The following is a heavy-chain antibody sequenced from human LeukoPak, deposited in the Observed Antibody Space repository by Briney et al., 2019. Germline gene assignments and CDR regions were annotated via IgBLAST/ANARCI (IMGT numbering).Heavy chain of an antibody. V-gene: IGHV1-18*01. CDR3: ARVGIVDTAMVGSNWFDP. CDR1: GYTFTSYG. J-gene: IGHJ5*02. D-gene: IGHD5-18*01. Sequence: ASVKVSCKASGYTFTSYGISWVRQAPGQGLEWMGWISAYNGNTNYAQKIQGRVTMTTDTSTSTAYMELRSLRSDDTAVYYCARVGIVDTAMVGSNWFDPWGQGTLVTVSS. CDR2: ISAYNGNT.